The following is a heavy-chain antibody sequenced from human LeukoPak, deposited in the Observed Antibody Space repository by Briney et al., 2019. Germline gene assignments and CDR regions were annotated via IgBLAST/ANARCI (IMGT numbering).Heavy chain of an antibody. CDR2: ISYDGSNK. D-gene: IGHD5-18*01. V-gene: IGHV3-30*18. CDR1: GFTFSSYG. Sequence: TGGSLRLSCAASGFTFSSYGMHWVRQAPGKGLEWVAVISYDGSNKYYADSVKGRFTISRDNSKNTLYLQMNSLRAEDTAVYYCAKDLDSYGPQYMDVWGQGTTVTVSS. J-gene: IGHJ6*03. CDR3: AKDLDSYGPQYMDV.